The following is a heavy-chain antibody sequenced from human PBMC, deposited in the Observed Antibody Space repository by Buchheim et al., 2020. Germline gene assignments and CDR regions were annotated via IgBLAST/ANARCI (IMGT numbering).Heavy chain of an antibody. CDR1: GFTFSTYS. D-gene: IGHD3-22*01. J-gene: IGHJ4*02. CDR2: SSSTSSRI. Sequence: EVQLVGSGGGLVQPGGSLRLSCAASGFTFSTYSMNWVRPAPGKGLEWISYSSSTSSRIYYADSVKGRFTISRDNAANSLYLLMSGMRDEDTAVYYCARGHSFDRSGYWGFDYWGQGTL. CDR3: ARGHSFDRSGYWGFDY. V-gene: IGHV3-48*02.